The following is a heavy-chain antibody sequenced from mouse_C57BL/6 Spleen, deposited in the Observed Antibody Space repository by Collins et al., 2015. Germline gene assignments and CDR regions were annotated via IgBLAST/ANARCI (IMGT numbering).Heavy chain of an antibody. J-gene: IGHJ2*01. CDR2: ISYDGSN. Sequence: DVQLQESGPGLVKPSQSLSLTCSVTGYSITSGYYWNWIRQFPGNKLEWMGYISYDGSNNYNPSLKNRISITRDTSKNQFFLKLNSVTTEDTATYYCARTEITTVAPFDYWGQGTTLTVSS. D-gene: IGHD1-1*01. CDR1: GYSITSGYY. V-gene: IGHV3-6*01. CDR3: ARTEITTVAPFDY.